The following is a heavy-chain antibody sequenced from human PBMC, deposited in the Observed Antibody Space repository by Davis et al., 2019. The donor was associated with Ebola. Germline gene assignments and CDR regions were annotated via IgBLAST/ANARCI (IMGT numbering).Heavy chain of an antibody. V-gene: IGHV3-23*01. J-gene: IGHJ4*02. CDR2: ISGSGGGA. CDR3: ATHNLQYYYDSSGYYSYYFDY. D-gene: IGHD3-22*01. Sequence: GESLKISCAASGFTFSSYDMSWVRHAPGKGLEWVSSISGSGGGAYYADSVKGRFTISRDNSKNTLYLQMNSLRAEDTAVYYCATHNLQYYYDSSGYYSYYFDYWGQGTLVTVSS. CDR1: GFTFSSYD.